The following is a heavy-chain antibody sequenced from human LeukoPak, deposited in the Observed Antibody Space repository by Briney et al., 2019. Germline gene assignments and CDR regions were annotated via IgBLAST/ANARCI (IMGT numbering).Heavy chain of an antibody. Sequence: PSETLSLTCTVSGGSISSYYWGWIRQPPGKGLEWIGYIYYSGRTKYNPSLQSRVTISVDTSKNQFSLKLSSVTAADTAVYYCARRRAEGGSNGHYNWFDPWGQGTLVTVSS. V-gene: IGHV4-59*08. CDR2: IYYSGRT. CDR1: GGSISSYY. CDR3: ARRRAEGGSNGHYNWFDP. J-gene: IGHJ5*02. D-gene: IGHD6-13*01.